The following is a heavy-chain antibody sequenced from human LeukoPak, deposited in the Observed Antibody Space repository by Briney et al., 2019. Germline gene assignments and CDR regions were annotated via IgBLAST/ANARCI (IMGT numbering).Heavy chain of an antibody. D-gene: IGHD6-6*01. V-gene: IGHV4-30-2*01. CDR1: GGSISSGGYY. Sequence: SETLSLTCTVSGGSISSGGYYWSWIRQPPGKGLEWIGYIYHSGSTYYNPSLKSRVTISVDRSKNQFSLKLSSVTAADTAVYYCARTQQYSSSSYYYYYYMDVWGKGTMVTVSS. CDR3: ARTQQYSSSSYYYYYYMDV. J-gene: IGHJ6*03. CDR2: IYHSGST.